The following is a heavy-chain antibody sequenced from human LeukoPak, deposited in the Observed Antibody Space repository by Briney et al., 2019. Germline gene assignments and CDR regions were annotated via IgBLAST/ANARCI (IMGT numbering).Heavy chain of an antibody. CDR3: ARASSSSGYTGSDY. CDR1: GYTFTGYY. D-gene: IGHD3-22*01. CDR2: INPNSGGT. J-gene: IGHJ4*02. Sequence: GASVKVSCKASGYTFTGYYMHWVRQAPGQGLEWMGWINPNSGGTNYAQKFQGRVTMTRDTSISTAYMELSRLRSDDTAVYYCARASSSSGYTGSDYWGQGTLVTVSS. V-gene: IGHV1-2*02.